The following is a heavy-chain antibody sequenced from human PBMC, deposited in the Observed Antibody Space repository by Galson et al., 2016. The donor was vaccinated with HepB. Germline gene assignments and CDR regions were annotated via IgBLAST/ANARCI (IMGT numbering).Heavy chain of an antibody. D-gene: IGHD3-3*01. CDR2: IRSKANNYAT. CDR1: GIIFSGSA. V-gene: IGHV3-73*01. Sequence: SLRLSCAASGIIFSGSAIHWVRQAAGRGLEWVGRIRSKANNYATAYAALVKGRFTISRDDPKNTAYLQMNSLKIEDTAVYFCLPDFWSAYYKVQDSFGMDVWGQGTTVTVSS. J-gene: IGHJ6*02. CDR3: LPDFWSAYYKVQDSFGMDV.